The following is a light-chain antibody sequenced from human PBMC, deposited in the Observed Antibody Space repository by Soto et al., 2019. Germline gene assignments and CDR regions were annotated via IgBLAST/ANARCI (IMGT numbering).Light chain of an antibody. Sequence: EIVLTQSPGTLSLSPGERATLSCRASQSISSSYLAWYQQRPGQAPRLLIFGASYRATAIPDRFSGSGSGIDFTRTIGTLEPEDSAVYYCQQYSSSPPEFTFGPGTIVD. CDR2: GAS. CDR3: QQYSSSPPEFT. V-gene: IGKV3-20*01. CDR1: QSISSSY. J-gene: IGKJ3*01.